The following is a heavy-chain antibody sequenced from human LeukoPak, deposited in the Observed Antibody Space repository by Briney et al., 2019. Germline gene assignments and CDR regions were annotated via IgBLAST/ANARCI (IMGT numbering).Heavy chain of an antibody. CDR3: ARGASDFWSGYPSGRFGY. V-gene: IGHV4-34*01. CDR2: INHSGST. J-gene: IGHJ4*02. D-gene: IGHD3-3*01. CDR1: GGSFSGYY. Sequence: PSETLSLTCAVYGGSFSGYYWSWIRQPPGKGLEWIGEINHSGSTNYNPSLKSRVTISVDTSKNQFSLKLSSVTAADTAVYYCARGASDFWSGYPSGRFGYWGQGTLVTVSS.